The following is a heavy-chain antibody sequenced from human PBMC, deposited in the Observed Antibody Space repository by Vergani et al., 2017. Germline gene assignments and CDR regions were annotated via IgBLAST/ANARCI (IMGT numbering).Heavy chain of an antibody. V-gene: IGHV1-46*01. CDR2: INPSGGHT. CDR3: ATGWYGDYAF. D-gene: IGHD4-17*01. J-gene: IGHJ4*02. CDR1: GYTFSNYY. Sequence: QVQVVQSGAEVKKSGASVKVSCKTSGYTFSNYYMHWVRQAPGQGLEWMGIINPSGGHTNYAQKFQGRVTMTRDTSTSTVYMELSSLRSEDTAIYYCATGWYGDYAFWGQGTLVTVSS.